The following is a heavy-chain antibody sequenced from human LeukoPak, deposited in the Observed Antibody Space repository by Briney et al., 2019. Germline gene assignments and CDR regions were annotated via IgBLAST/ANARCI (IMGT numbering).Heavy chain of an antibody. J-gene: IGHJ4*02. CDR1: GGSISSYY. Sequence: PSETLSLTCTVPGGSISSYYWSWIRQPAGKGLEWIGRIYTSGSTDYNPSLKSRVTMSVDTSKNKFSLKVTSVTAADTAVYYCARGYYDSSGYYTEFANWGQGTLVTVSS. CDR3: ARGYYDSSGYYTEFAN. CDR2: IYTSGST. D-gene: IGHD3-22*01. V-gene: IGHV4-4*07.